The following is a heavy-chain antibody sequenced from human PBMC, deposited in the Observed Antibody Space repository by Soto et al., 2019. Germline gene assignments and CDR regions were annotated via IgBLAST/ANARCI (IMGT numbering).Heavy chain of an antibody. V-gene: IGHV4-59*08. D-gene: IGHD2-2*01. CDR2: IYYSGST. J-gene: IGHJ6*03. CDR1: GGSISSYY. CDR3: ARHLGVPAAMHKKAPYSSSSAGHYYYYYMDV. Sequence: SETLSLTCTVSGGSISSYYWSWIRQPPGKGLEWIGYIYYSGSTNYNPSLKSRVTISVDTSKNQFSLKLSSVTAADTAVYYCARHLGVPAAMHKKAPYSSSSAGHYYYYYMDVWGKGTTVTVSS.